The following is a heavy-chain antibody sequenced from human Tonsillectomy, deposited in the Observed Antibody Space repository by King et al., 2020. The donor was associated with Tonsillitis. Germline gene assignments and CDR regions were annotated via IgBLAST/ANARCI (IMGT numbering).Heavy chain of an antibody. D-gene: IGHD4-17*01. J-gene: IGHJ4*02. Sequence: QLVQSGADVKKPGSSVKVSCKASGGSFNSYGYTWVRQAPGQGLEWMGRIIVMLGIANYAQKFQGRVTITADKSASAAYMELSSLTSEDTAVYYCVRVSVNDDSDYYFDSWGQGTLVTVSS. CDR2: IIVMLGIA. CDR3: VRVSVNDDSDYYFDS. CDR1: GGSFNSYG. V-gene: IGHV1-69*09.